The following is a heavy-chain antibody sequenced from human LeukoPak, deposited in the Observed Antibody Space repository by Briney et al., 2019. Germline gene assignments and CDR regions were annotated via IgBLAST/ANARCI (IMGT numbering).Heavy chain of an antibody. CDR1: GFTVSTNY. CDR3: ARDLTSLSSGSYGGS. CDR2: IYSGDST. Sequence: GGSLRLSCAASGFTVSTNYMSWVRQAPGKGLEWVSVIYSGDSTYCADSVKGRFTISRDNSKNTLYLQMNSLRAEDTAVYYCARDLTSLSSGSYGGSWGQGTLVTVSS. J-gene: IGHJ5*02. D-gene: IGHD1-26*01. V-gene: IGHV3-53*01.